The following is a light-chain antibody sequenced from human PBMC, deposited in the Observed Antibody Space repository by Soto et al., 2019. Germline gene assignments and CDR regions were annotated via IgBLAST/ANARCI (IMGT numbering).Light chain of an antibody. CDR1: QSVSSSY. V-gene: IGKV3-20*01. CDR2: GAS. J-gene: IGKJ2*01. CDR3: QQYGSSPPYT. Sequence: EIVLTQSPGTLSLSPGERATLSCRASQSVSSSYLAWYQQKPGQAPRLLIYGASSRATGIPDRFSGSGSGTDSTLTISRLEPEDCAVYYCQQYGSSPPYTFGQGTKLEIK.